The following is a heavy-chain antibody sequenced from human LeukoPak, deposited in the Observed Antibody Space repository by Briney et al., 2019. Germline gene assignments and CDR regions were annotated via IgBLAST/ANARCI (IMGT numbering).Heavy chain of an antibody. V-gene: IGHV4-4*07. CDR3: ARGPPRYCSSTSCPLNWFDP. Sequence: SETLSLTCTVSGGSISSYYWSWIRQPAGKGLEWIGRIYTSGSTNYNPSLKSRVTMSVDTSKNQFSLKLSSVTAADTAVYYCARGPPRYCSSTSCPLNWFDPWGQGTLVTVSS. CDR2: IYTSGST. J-gene: IGHJ5*02. D-gene: IGHD2-2*01. CDR1: GGSISSYY.